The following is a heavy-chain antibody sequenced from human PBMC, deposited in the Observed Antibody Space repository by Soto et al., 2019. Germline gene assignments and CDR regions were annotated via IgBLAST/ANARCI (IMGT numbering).Heavy chain of an antibody. J-gene: IGHJ4*02. CDR1: GGSISSGDYY. CDR2: IYYSGGT. V-gene: IGHV4-61*03. D-gene: IGHD1-26*01. Sequence: PSETLSLTCTVSGGSISSGDYYWSWIRQPPGKGLEWIGYIYYSGGTNYNPSLKSRVTISVDSSKNHFSLKLSSVTAADTAVYYCARRYGGNLDYWAQRTLVTVSS. CDR3: ARRYGGNLDY.